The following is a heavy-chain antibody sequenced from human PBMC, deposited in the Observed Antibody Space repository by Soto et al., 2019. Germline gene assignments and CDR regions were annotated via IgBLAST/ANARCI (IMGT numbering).Heavy chain of an antibody. J-gene: IGHJ6*02. Sequence: GGSLRLSCAASGFTFSSYGMHWVRQAPGKGLEWVAVISYDGSNKYYADSVKGRFTISRDNSKNTLYLQMNSLRAEDTAVYYCAKYPGMDVWGQGTTVTVSS. V-gene: IGHV3-30*18. CDR1: GFTFSSYG. CDR3: AKYPGMDV. CDR2: ISYDGSNK.